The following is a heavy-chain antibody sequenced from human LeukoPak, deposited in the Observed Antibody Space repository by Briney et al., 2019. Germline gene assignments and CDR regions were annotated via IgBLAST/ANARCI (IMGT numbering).Heavy chain of an antibody. D-gene: IGHD1-1*01. CDR3: ARESGTTWGH. V-gene: IGHV4-34*01. CDR2: INHSGST. CDR1: GGSFSGYY. Sequence: PSGTLSLTCAVYGGSFSGYYWSWIRQPPGKGLEWIGEINHSGSTNYNPSLKSRVTISVDTSKNQFSLKLSSVTAADTAVYYCARESGTTWGHWGQGTLVTVSS. J-gene: IGHJ4*02.